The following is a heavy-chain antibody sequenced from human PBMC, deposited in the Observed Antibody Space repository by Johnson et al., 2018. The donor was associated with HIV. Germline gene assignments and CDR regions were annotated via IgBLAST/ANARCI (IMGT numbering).Heavy chain of an antibody. CDR1: GFTFSRYA. D-gene: IGHD2-21*02. V-gene: IGHV3-30*14. CDR3: ARGCGGDCAHQEAFDI. J-gene: IGHJ3*02. CDR2: ISYHGSNK. Sequence: QVQLVESGGGVVQPGRSLRLSCAPSGFTFSRYAMHWVRQAPGKGLEWVAVISYHGSNKYYADSVKGRFTISRDNSKNTLYLQMNNLRAEDTAVYFCARGCGGDCAHQEAFDIWGQGTMVTVSS.